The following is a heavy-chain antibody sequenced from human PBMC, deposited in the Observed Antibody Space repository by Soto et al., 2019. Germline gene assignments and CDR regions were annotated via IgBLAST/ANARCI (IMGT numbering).Heavy chain of an antibody. J-gene: IGHJ4*02. CDR3: ARVVYGDYDGYYFDY. Sequence: SSETLSLTCTVSGGSISSGDYYWSWIRQPPGKGLEWIGYIYYSGSTYCNPSLKSRVTISVDTSKNQFSLKLSSVTAADTAVYYCARVVYGDYDGYYFDYWGQGTLVTVSS. D-gene: IGHD4-17*01. V-gene: IGHV4-30-4*01. CDR2: IYYSGST. CDR1: GGSISSGDYY.